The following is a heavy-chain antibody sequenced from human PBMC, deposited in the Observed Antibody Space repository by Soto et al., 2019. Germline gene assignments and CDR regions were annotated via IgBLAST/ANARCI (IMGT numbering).Heavy chain of an antibody. V-gene: IGHV1-18*01. J-gene: IGHJ5*02. Sequence: QVQLVQSGAEVKKPGASVKVSCKASGYNFNSYTISWVRQAPGQGLEWMGRISAYNGNTNHAQKLQGRVTMSTDTATSTAYMELRRLRSDDTAVHRWARVVGALGHWFDPWGQGTLVTVSS. D-gene: IGHD1-26*01. CDR2: ISAYNGNT. CDR3: ARVVGALGHWFDP. CDR1: GYNFNSYT.